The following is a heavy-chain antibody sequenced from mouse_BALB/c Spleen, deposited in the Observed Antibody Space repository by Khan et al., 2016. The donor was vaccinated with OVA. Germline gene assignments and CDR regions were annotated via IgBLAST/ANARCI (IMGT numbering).Heavy chain of an antibody. CDR3: VRDGAYHRNDGWFAY. CDR2: INPSNGYT. D-gene: IGHD2-14*01. CDR1: GYTFTSYT. V-gene: IGHV1-4*01. J-gene: IGHJ3*01. Sequence: QVQLKESGAELARPGASVKMSCKASGYTFTSYTIHWIKQRPGQGLEWIGYINPSNGYTTYNQKFKDKATLTTDTSSTTAYLQLSSLTSDDSAVDNGVRDGAYHRNDGWFAYWGQGTLVTVAA.